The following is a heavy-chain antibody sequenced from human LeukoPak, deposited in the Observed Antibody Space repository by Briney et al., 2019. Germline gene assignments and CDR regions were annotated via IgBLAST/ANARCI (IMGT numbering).Heavy chain of an antibody. Sequence: SETLSLTCTVSGGSISSSSYYWGWIRQPPGKGLEWIGSIYYSGSTYYNPSLKSRVTISVDTSKNQFSLKLSSVTAADTAVYYCAREGYCSGGSCYPDYWGQGTLVTVSS. CDR3: AREGYCSGGSCYPDY. CDR2: IYYSGST. V-gene: IGHV4-39*07. CDR1: GGSISSSSYY. J-gene: IGHJ4*02. D-gene: IGHD2-15*01.